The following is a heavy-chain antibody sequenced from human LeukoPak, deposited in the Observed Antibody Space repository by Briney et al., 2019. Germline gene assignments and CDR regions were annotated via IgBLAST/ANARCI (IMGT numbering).Heavy chain of an antibody. CDR1: GYSFTSYW. Sequence: GESLQISCKGSGYSFTSYWIGWVRQMPGKGLEWMGIIYPGDSDTRYSPSFQGQVTISADKSISTAYLQWSSLKASDTAMYYCARLRYYDSSGKYFGYWGQGTLVTVSS. V-gene: IGHV5-51*01. CDR2: IYPGDSDT. D-gene: IGHD3-22*01. J-gene: IGHJ4*02. CDR3: ARLRYYDSSGKYFGY.